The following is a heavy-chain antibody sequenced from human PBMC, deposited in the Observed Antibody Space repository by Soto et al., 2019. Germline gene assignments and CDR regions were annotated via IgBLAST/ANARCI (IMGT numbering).Heavy chain of an antibody. CDR1: GFSLSTSGVG. Sequence: QITLKESGPTLLKPTQTLTLTCTFSGFSLSTSGVGVGLIRQPPGKALEWLALIYWDDDKRYSPSLKSRLTITKYPSKIQVVLTMTNMDPVDTATYYCAHSKGEIRFFPWGQGTLVTVSS. J-gene: IGHJ5*02. CDR2: IYWDDDK. CDR3: AHSKGEIRFFP. D-gene: IGHD3-3*01. V-gene: IGHV2-5*02.